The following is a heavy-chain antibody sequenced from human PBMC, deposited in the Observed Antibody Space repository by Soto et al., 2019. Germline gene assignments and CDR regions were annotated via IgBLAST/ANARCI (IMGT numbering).Heavy chain of an antibody. CDR2: ISGDSGRT. V-gene: IGHV3-23*01. CDR1: GLTFGNYA. J-gene: IGHJ2*01. D-gene: IGHD2-21*02. CDR3: AVTPNCGRDCSAASYWYFDI. Sequence: EVQLLESGGGLVQPGGSVRLSCAASGLTFGNYAMSWVRQAPGKGLEWVSAISGDSGRTYYADSVKGRFTISRDNSKNTLYLQMNTLRAEDTAVCYCAVTPNCGRDCSAASYWYFDIWGRGTLVTVSS.